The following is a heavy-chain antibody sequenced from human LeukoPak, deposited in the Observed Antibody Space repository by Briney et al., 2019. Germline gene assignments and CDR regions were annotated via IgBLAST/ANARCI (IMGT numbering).Heavy chain of an antibody. Sequence: ASVKVSCKASGGTFSSYAISWVRQAPGQGLEWMGRIIPILGIANYAQKFQGRVTITADKSTSTAYMELSSLRSEDTAVYCCARAGSRGDAFDIWGQGTMVTVSS. CDR2: IIPILGIA. J-gene: IGHJ3*02. CDR1: GGTFSSYA. CDR3: ARAGSRGDAFDI. D-gene: IGHD1-26*01. V-gene: IGHV1-69*04.